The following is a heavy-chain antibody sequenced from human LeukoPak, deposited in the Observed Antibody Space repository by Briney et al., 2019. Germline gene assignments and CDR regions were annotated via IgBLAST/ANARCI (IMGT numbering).Heavy chain of an antibody. D-gene: IGHD1-26*01. V-gene: IGHV4-59*01. CDR1: GGSISSYY. CDR2: IYYSGST. CDR3: ARAGVGATYGY. J-gene: IGHJ4*02. Sequence: SETLSLTCTVSGGSISSYYWSWIRQPPGKGLEWIGYIYYSGSTNYYPSLKSRVTISVDTSKNQFSLKLSSVTAADTAVYYCARAGVGATYGYWGQGTLVTVSS.